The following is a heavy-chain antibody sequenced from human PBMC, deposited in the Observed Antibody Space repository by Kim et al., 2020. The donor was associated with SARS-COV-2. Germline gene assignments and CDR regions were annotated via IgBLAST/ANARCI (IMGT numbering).Heavy chain of an antibody. CDR2: IIPIFGTA. Sequence: SVKVSCKASGGTFSSYAISWVRQAPGQGLEWMGGIIPIFGTANYAQKFQGRVTITADESTSTAYMELSSLRSEDTAVYYCARDGDYYDSREYTNFDYWGQGTLVTVSS. V-gene: IGHV1-69*13. D-gene: IGHD3-22*01. J-gene: IGHJ4*02. CDR3: ARDGDYYDSREYTNFDY. CDR1: GGTFSSYA.